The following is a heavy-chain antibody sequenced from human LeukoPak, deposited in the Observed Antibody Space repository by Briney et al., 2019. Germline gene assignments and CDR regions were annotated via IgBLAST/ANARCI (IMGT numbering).Heavy chain of an antibody. V-gene: IGHV3-7*01. D-gene: IGHD5-24*01. CDR2: IKQDGSEK. CDR3: AIDRRDGYNFIPFDY. Sequence: GGSLRLSCAASGFAFSTYWMSWVRQAPGKGLEWVADIKQDGSEKYYVDSVKGRFTISRDNAKNSLYLQMNSLRAEDTAVYYCAIDRRDGYNFIPFDYWGQGTLVTVSS. CDR1: GFAFSTYW. J-gene: IGHJ4*02.